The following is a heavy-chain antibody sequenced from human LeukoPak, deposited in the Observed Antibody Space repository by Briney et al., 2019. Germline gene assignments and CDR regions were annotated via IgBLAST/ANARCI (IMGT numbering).Heavy chain of an antibody. Sequence: PGGSLRLSCAASGFTFSSYGMHWVRQAPGKWLEWVAVISYDGSNKYYADSVKGRFTISRDNSKNTLYLQMNSLKAEDTAVYYCAKDPSGYYYYMDVWGKGTTVTVSS. CDR3: AKDPSGYYYYMDV. CDR1: GFTFSSYG. J-gene: IGHJ6*03. D-gene: IGHD3-10*01. V-gene: IGHV3-30*18. CDR2: ISYDGSNK.